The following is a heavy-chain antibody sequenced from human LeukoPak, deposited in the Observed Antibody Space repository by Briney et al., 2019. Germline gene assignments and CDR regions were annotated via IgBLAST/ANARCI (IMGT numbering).Heavy chain of an antibody. CDR3: AREYSSSPRYYYYGMDV. Sequence: PGGSLRLSCAASGFTFSSYEMNWVRQAPGKGLEWVSYISSSGSTIYYADSVKGRFTISRDNAKNSLYLQMNSLRAEDTAVYYCAREYSSSPRYYYYGMDVWGQGTTVTVS. CDR1: GFTFSSYE. V-gene: IGHV3-48*03. D-gene: IGHD6-6*01. CDR2: ISSSGSTI. J-gene: IGHJ6*02.